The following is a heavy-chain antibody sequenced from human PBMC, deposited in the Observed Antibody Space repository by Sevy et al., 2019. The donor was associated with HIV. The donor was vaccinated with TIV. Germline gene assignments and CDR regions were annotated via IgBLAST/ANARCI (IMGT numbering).Heavy chain of an antibody. J-gene: IGHJ4*02. CDR1: GFIFSSFA. CDR2: ISGSGGSGDKT. D-gene: IGHD3-22*01. CDR3: ARKYDSSGYFDY. V-gene: IGHV3-23*01. Sequence: GGSLRLSCAGSGFIFSSFAMTWVRQAPGKGLEWVSGISGSGGSGDKTNYADSVKGRFTISRDDSKNSLYLQLNSLRAEDTAIYYCARKYDSSGYFDYWGQGTLVTVSS.